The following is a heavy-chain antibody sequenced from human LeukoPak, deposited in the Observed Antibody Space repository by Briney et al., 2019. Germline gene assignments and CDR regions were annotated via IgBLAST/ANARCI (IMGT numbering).Heavy chain of an antibody. J-gene: IGHJ6*02. CDR2: ISSSSSYI. V-gene: IGHV3-21*01. Sequence: KSGRSLRLSCAASGFTFSSYSMNWVRQAPGKGLEWVSSISSSSSYIYYADSVKGRFTISRDNAKNSLYLQMNSLRAEDTAVYYCARDDIVVVPAAIAYYGMDVWGQGTTVTVSS. CDR1: GFTFSSYS. D-gene: IGHD2-2*01. CDR3: ARDDIVVVPAAIAYYGMDV.